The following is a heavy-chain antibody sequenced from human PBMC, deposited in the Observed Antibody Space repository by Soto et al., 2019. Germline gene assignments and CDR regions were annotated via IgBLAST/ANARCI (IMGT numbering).Heavy chain of an antibody. Sequence: EVQLLESGGGLVQPGGSLRLSCAASGFTFSSYAMSWVRQAPGKGLEWVSAISGSGGSTYYADSVKGRFTISRDNSKNTLYLQMNSLRAEDTAVYYCAKYWELGYCSGGSCNTGYYYYGMDVWGQGTTVTVSS. CDR2: ISGSGGST. D-gene: IGHD2-15*01. CDR3: AKYWELGYCSGGSCNTGYYYYGMDV. J-gene: IGHJ6*02. V-gene: IGHV3-23*01. CDR1: GFTFSSYA.